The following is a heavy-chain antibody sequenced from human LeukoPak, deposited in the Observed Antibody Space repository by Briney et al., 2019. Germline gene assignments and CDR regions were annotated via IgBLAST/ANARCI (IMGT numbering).Heavy chain of an antibody. J-gene: IGHJ4*02. CDR1: GFTVSSNF. CDR3: AREGRKGFRGYDSVDY. D-gene: IGHD5-12*01. CDR2: IYADGST. Sequence: GGSLRLSCAASGFTVSSNFMSWVRRAPGKGLEWISLIYADGSTYYADSVMGRFTISRDNSKNTLYLQMNSLRVEDTAVYYCAREGRKGFRGYDSVDYWGQGTLVTVSS. V-gene: IGHV3-66*01.